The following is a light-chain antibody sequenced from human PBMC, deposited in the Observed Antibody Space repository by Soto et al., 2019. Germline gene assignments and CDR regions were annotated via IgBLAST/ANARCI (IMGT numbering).Light chain of an antibody. J-gene: IGKJ1*01. CDR3: HQYGTSPWT. V-gene: IGKV3-20*01. CDR1: QSVSSSY. CDR2: GAS. Sequence: EIVLTQSPGTLSLSPGVRATLSCRSSQSVSSSYLAWYQQRPGQAPRLLIYGASNRAIGIPDRFSGSGSGTDFTLTISRLEPEDFAVYCCHQYGTSPWTFGQGTKVEIK.